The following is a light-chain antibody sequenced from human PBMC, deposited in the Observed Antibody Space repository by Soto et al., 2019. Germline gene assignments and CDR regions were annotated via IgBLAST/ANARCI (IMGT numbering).Light chain of an antibody. Sequence: DIQMTQSPSSLSASVGDRVTITCRASQSISNYLNWYQQKPGKAPKLLIDAASSLQSGVPSRFSGSGSGTDFTLTISSLEPEDFATYYCQQSYSTPLTFGGGTKVEI. CDR2: AAS. CDR1: QSISNY. CDR3: QQSYSTPLT. V-gene: IGKV1-39*01. J-gene: IGKJ4*01.